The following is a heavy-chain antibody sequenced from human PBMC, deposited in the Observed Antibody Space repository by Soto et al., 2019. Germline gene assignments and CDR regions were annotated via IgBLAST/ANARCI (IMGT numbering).Heavy chain of an antibody. CDR3: ARGGTIFGVEAFDI. V-gene: IGHV4-59*01. Sequence: PSETLSLTCTVSGGSITSYYWNWIRQPPGKGLEWIGYIYYSGSTHYKSSLKSRVTISVDTSKNQFSLKLSSVTAADTAVYYCARGGTIFGVEAFDIWGQGTMVTVSS. D-gene: IGHD3-3*01. CDR2: IYYSGST. J-gene: IGHJ3*02. CDR1: GGSITSYY.